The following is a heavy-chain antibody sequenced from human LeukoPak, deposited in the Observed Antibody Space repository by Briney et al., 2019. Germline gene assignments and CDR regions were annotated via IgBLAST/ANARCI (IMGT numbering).Heavy chain of an antibody. CDR1: GYTFTRYH. CDR3: AREAIFGVVREYYFDY. D-gene: IGHD3-3*01. Sequence: ASAKVSCKTSGYTFTRYHIHWVRQAPGQGLEWMGVINPSGGTTTYAQNFQGRVTMTRDTSTITVYMELSSLRSDDTAVYYCAREAIFGVVREYYFDYWGQGTLVTVS. J-gene: IGHJ4*02. V-gene: IGHV1-46*01. CDR2: INPSGGTT.